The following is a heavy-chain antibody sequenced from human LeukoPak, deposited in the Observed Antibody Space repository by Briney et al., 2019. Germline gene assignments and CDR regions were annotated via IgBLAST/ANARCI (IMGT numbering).Heavy chain of an antibody. CDR3: TTEPPDAFDI. Sequence: GGSLRLSCAASGFTFSNYGVHWVRQAPGKGLEWVGRIKSKTDGGTTDYAAPVKGRFTISRDDSKNTLYLQMNSLKTEDTAVYYCTTEPPDAFDIWGQGTMVTVSS. J-gene: IGHJ3*02. V-gene: IGHV3-15*01. CDR1: GFTFSNYG. CDR2: IKSKTDGGTT.